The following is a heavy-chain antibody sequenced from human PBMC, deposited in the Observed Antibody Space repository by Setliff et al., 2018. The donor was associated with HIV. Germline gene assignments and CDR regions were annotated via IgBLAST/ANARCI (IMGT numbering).Heavy chain of an antibody. D-gene: IGHD1-20*01. CDR3: ARAITFHDAFDI. CDR2: IYNSGRT. J-gene: IGHJ3*02. Sequence: PSETLSLTCTVSGGSISSYYWSWIRQPPGKGLEWIGYIYNSGRTHYNPSLKSRVTISVDTSTKQFSLKLSSVTAADTAVYYCARAITFHDAFDIWGQGTMVTVSS. CDR1: GGSISSYY. V-gene: IGHV4-59*08.